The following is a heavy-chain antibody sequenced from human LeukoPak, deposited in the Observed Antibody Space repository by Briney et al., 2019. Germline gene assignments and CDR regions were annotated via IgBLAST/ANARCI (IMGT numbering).Heavy chain of an antibody. V-gene: IGHV4-59*11. D-gene: IGHD6-19*01. CDR2: IYYSGST. CDR1: GGSISSHY. Sequence: SQTLSLTCTVSGGSISSHYWSWIRRPPGRGLEWIGYIYYSGSTNYNPSLKSRVTISIDTSKNQFSLKLSSVTAADTAVYYCARGGWYEDYWGQGTLVTVSS. J-gene: IGHJ4*02. CDR3: ARGGWYEDY.